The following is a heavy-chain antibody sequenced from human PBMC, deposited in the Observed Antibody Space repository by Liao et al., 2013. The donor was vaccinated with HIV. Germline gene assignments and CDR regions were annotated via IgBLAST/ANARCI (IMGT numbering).Heavy chain of an antibody. D-gene: IGHD6-6*01. CDR2: IYSSGST. V-gene: IGHV4-39*07. J-gene: IGHJ4*02. CDR1: GGSISSSSYY. Sequence: QVQLQQWGAGLLKPSETLSLTCAVYGGSISSSSYYWGWIRQPPGKGLEWIGSIYSSGSTYYNPSLKSRVTISVDTSKNQFSLKVSSVTAADTAVYYCARGSGIAARRGFXYWGQGTLVTVSS. CDR3: ARGSGIAARRGFXY.